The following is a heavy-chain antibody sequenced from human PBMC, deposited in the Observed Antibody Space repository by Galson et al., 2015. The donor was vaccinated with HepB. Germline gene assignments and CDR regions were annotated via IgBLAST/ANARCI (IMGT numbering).Heavy chain of an antibody. D-gene: IGHD4-17*01. CDR1: GFPFSDYY. J-gene: IGHJ4*02. V-gene: IGHV3-11*06. Sequence: SLRLSCAVSGFPFSDYYMSWIRQAPGKGLEWISYISSNTLYTNYADSVTGRFTISRDNAKTSLYLQINGLRAEDTAVYYCARVADADYGDHTHVDSWGQGTLVPVSA. CDR2: ISSNTLYT. CDR3: ARVADADYGDHTHVDS.